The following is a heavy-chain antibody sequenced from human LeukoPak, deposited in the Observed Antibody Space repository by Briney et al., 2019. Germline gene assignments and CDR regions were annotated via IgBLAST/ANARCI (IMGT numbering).Heavy chain of an antibody. V-gene: IGHV1-8*01. CDR3: ARGRRMGAAGTFDP. CDR1: GYTFTSYD. Sequence: GASVKVSRKASGYTFTSYDINWVRQATGQGLEWMGWMNPNSGNTGYAQKFQGRVTMTRNTSISTAYMELSSLRSEDTAVYYCARGRRMGAAGTFDPWGQGTLVTVSS. D-gene: IGHD6-13*01. CDR2: MNPNSGNT. J-gene: IGHJ5*02.